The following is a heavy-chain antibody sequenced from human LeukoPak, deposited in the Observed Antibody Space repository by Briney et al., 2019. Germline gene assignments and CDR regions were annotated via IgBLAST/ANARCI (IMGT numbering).Heavy chain of an antibody. CDR3: AKDDAWIRFGE. J-gene: IGHJ4*02. Sequence: GGSLRLPCAASGFTFSNHGMNWVRQAPGKGLEWVSGISPSGDIKYYADSVKGRFTISRDNSKKTLYLEVSSLTGEDTAVYYCAKDDAWIRFGEWSQGTLVTVSS. V-gene: IGHV3-23*01. CDR1: GFTFSNHG. CDR2: ISPSGDIK. D-gene: IGHD3-10*01.